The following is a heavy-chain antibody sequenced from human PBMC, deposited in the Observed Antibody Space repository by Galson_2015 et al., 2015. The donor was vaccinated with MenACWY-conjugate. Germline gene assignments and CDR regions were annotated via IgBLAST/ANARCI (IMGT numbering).Heavy chain of an antibody. CDR3: VKYDTNGAFDY. Sequence: SLRLSCAASGFTFRNVWMSWVRQAPGKGLEWVGRIKSKSDGGTRDYAAPVKDRFTISRDDSKDTLDLQMNGLKTEDTAMYYCVKYDTNGAFDYWGQGTLVSVSA. J-gene: IGHJ4*02. V-gene: IGHV3-15*01. CDR1: GFTFRNVW. CDR2: IKSKSDGGTR. D-gene: IGHD2-8*01.